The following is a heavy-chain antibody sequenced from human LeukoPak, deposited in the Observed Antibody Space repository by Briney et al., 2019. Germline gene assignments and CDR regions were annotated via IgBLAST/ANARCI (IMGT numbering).Heavy chain of an antibody. Sequence: PGGSLRLSCAASGFTFTNYWMSWVRQAPGKGLEWVGNIKQDGSEKYYVDSVKGRFTISRDNSKNTLYLQMNSLRAEDTAVYYCSKGQWLVEQTFDYWGQGTLVTVSS. V-gene: IGHV3-7*01. J-gene: IGHJ4*02. CDR2: IKQDGSEK. CDR1: GFTFTNYW. CDR3: SKGQWLVEQTFDY. D-gene: IGHD6-19*01.